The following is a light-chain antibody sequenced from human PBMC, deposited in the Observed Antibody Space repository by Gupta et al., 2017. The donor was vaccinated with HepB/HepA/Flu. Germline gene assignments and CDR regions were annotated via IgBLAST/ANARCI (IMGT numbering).Light chain of an antibody. CDR3: LQYNTSPPT. Sequence: DIQMTQSPSSLSASVGDRVTISCRASQDIRNDLGWYQQKPGKAPQRLMYAASTLQSGVPPRFSGSGSGTEFTLRISSLQPEDFATYFCLQYNTSPPTFGQGTKVEIK. CDR1: QDIRND. CDR2: AAS. J-gene: IGKJ1*01. V-gene: IGKV1-17*01.